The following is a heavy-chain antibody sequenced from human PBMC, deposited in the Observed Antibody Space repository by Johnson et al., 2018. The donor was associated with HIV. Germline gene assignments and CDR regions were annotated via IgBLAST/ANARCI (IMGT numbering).Heavy chain of an antibody. D-gene: IGHD5-18*01. CDR1: GFTFSYYA. V-gene: IGHV3-30*04. CDR2: ISYDGSEK. J-gene: IGHJ3*02. Sequence: VQLVESGGGLVQPGGSLRLSCAASGFTFSYYAIFWVRQAPGKGLEWVAVISYDGSEKYYADSVKGRFTISRDNSKNTLFLQMNSLRTEDTALYYCGKSRGGYSYGYDAFDIWGQGTMVTVSS. CDR3: GKSRGGYSYGYDAFDI.